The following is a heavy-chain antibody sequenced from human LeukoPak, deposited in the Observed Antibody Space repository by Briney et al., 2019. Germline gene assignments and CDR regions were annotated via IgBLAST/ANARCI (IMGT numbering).Heavy chain of an antibody. CDR2: IYQDGNT. Sequence: PGGSLRLSCAVSGFTVSTNHMSWVRQAPGKGLEWISVIYQDGNTYYTDSVKGRFTISRDNSKNTLFLQMISLRAEDTAMYYCARDREVVTAKAQMDVWGKGTTVTVSS. D-gene: IGHD2-21*02. V-gene: IGHV3-53*01. CDR1: GFTVSTNH. J-gene: IGHJ6*04. CDR3: ARDREVVTAKAQMDV.